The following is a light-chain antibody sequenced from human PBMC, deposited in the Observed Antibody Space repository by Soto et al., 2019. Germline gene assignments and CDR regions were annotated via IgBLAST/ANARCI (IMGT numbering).Light chain of an antibody. J-gene: IGKJ1*01. V-gene: IGKV1-5*03. CDR3: QQFNSYPWT. CDR2: KAS. CDR1: QSISSW. Sequence: DIQMTQSPSTLSASVGERVTITCRASQSISSWLAWYQQKPGKAPKLLIYKASSLESGVPSRFSGSGSGTEFTLTISSLQPDDFATDYCQQFNSYPWTFGQGTKMEIK.